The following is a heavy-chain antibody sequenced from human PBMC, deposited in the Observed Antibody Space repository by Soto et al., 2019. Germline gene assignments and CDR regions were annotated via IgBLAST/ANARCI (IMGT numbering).Heavy chain of an antibody. V-gene: IGHV4-31*03. Sequence: SETLSLTCSVSGAALNSGNYYWSWSRQVPGKGLEWIGHIYVTGAVDYNPSLRDRITISQDTSERQFSLSLRLVTAADTAVYYCARLRSDTNNDKWFDPWGQGTLVTVSS. J-gene: IGHJ5*02. CDR3: ARLRSDTNNDKWFDP. D-gene: IGHD5-18*01. CDR1: GAALNSGNYY. CDR2: IYVTGAV.